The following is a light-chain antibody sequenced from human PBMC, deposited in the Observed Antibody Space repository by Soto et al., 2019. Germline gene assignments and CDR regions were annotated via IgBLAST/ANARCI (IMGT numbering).Light chain of an antibody. V-gene: IGLV2-14*03. CDR3: TSYTSSNSLVV. CDR1: SSDVGAYDY. Sequence: QSVLTQPASVSESPGQSITISCTGTSSDVGAYDYVSWYQQHPGKAPKLMIYDVSNRPSGVSNRFSGSKSGYTASLTISGLQAEDESHYYCTSYTSSNSLVVFGGGTKVTVL. J-gene: IGLJ3*02. CDR2: DVS.